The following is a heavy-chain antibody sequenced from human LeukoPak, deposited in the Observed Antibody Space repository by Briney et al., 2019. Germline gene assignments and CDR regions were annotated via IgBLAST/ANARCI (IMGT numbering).Heavy chain of an antibody. CDR1: GFTVSNYA. J-gene: IGHJ4*02. CDR2: ISGSGDTA. V-gene: IGHV3-23*01. Sequence: GGSLRLSCAASGFTVSNYAMGWVRQAPGEGLEWVSVISGSGDTAYYADSVKGRFTISRDNSKNTRYLQMNSLRADDTAVYYCAKDGPSGTSSRGYFDYWGQGTLVTVSS. CDR3: AKDGPSGTSSRGYFDY. D-gene: IGHD2-2*01.